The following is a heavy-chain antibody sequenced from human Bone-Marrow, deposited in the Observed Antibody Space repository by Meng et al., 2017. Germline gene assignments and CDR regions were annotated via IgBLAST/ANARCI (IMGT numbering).Heavy chain of an antibody. J-gene: IGHJ3*02. CDR3: ARVLVQKPGYSSSPRYAFDI. CDR1: GYTFTSYG. CDR2: ISAYNGNT. D-gene: IGHD6-13*01. V-gene: IGHV1-18*01. Sequence: ASVKVSCKASGYTFTSYGISWVRQAPGQGLEWMGWISAYNGNTNYAQKLQGRVTMTTDTSTSTAYMELRSLRSDDTAVYYCARVLVQKPGYSSSPRYAFDIWGQGTMVTVS.